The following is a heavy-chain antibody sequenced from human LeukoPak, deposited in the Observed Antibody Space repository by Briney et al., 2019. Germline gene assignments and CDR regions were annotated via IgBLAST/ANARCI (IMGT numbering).Heavy chain of an antibody. Sequence: SETLSLTCTVSGGSISSYFWSWIRQPPGKGLEWIAYHHYSESNNYNPSLKSRVTISVDTSKNQFSLVLSSVTAADTAVYYCARDRRWEQLHAFDIWGQGTMVTVSS. CDR1: GGSISSYF. D-gene: IGHD1-26*01. V-gene: IGHV4-59*01. CDR2: HHYSESN. CDR3: ARDRRWEQLHAFDI. J-gene: IGHJ3*02.